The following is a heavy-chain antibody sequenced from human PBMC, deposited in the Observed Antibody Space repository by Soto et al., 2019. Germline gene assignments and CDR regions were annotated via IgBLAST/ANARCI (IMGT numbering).Heavy chain of an antibody. V-gene: IGHV4-34*01. CDR2: INHSGST. CDR3: ARKTGYDFWSGYYPPYYYYGMDV. J-gene: IGHJ6*02. CDR1: GGSFSGYY. D-gene: IGHD3-3*01. Sequence: SETLSLTCAVYGGSFSGYYWSWIRQPPGKGLEWFGEINHSGSTNYNPSLKSRVTISVDTSKNQFSLKLSSVTAADTAVYYCARKTGYDFWSGYYPPYYYYGMDVWGQGTTVTVS.